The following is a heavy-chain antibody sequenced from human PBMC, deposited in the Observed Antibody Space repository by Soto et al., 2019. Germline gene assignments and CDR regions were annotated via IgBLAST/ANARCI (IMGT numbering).Heavy chain of an antibody. CDR2: ISSSSSYT. J-gene: IGHJ5*02. V-gene: IGHV3-11*06. CDR3: ARAGAVPYNWFDP. Sequence: GSLRLSCAASGFTFSDYYMSWIRQAPGKGLEWVSYISSSSSYTNYADSVKGRFTISRDNAKNSLYLQMNSLRAEDTAVYYCARAGAVPYNWFDPWGQGTLVTVSS. D-gene: IGHD2-2*01. CDR1: GFTFSDYY.